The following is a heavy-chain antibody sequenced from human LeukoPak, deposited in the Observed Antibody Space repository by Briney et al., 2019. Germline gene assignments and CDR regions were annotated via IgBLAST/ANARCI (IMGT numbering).Heavy chain of an antibody. J-gene: IGHJ5*02. D-gene: IGHD4-17*01. V-gene: IGHV4-59*01. CDR1: GGSISSYY. CDR2: VHYSGST. Sequence: SETLSLTCTVSGGSISSYYWSWIRQPPGKGLEWIGYVHYSGSTNYNPSLNSRVTISIDTSKNQFSLRLSSVTAADTAVYYCAKGGDYGSINWFDPWGQGTLVTVSS. CDR3: AKGGDYGSINWFDP.